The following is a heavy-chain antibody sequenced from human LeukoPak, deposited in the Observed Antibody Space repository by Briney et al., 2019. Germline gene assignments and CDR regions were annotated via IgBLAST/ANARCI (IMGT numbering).Heavy chain of an antibody. Sequence: PSETLSLTCTVSGYYISSGYYWGWIRQPPGKGLEWIGSMYDSGSTYYNPSLKSRVTISVDTSKNQCSLKLSSVTAADTAVYYCARESSSSWTKWFDPWGQGTLVTVSS. D-gene: IGHD6-13*01. CDR1: GYYISSGYY. CDR2: MYDSGST. J-gene: IGHJ5*02. CDR3: ARESSSSWTKWFDP. V-gene: IGHV4-38-2*02.